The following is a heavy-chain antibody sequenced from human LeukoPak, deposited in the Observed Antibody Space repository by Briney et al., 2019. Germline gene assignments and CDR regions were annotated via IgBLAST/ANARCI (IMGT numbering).Heavy chain of an antibody. CDR1: GFTFSTFA. V-gene: IGHV3-23*01. CDR3: AKRFLGVSSAYSTFDY. D-gene: IGHD3-22*01. Sequence: GGSLRLSCAASGFTFSTFAMTWVRQAPGKGLEGVSSISASGGTTYYADSVKGRFTISRDNSKNTLYLQMNSLRAEDTAVYYCAKRFLGVSSAYSTFDYWGQGTLVTVSS. J-gene: IGHJ4*02. CDR2: ISASGGTT.